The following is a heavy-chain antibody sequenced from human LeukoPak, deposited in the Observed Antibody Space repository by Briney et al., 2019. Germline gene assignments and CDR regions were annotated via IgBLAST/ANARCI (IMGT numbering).Heavy chain of an antibody. J-gene: IGHJ5*02. CDR1: GGSISIGGYY. CDR2: IYYSGST. D-gene: IGHD3-3*01. V-gene: IGHV4-31*03. CDR3: ARDRRTIFGVGGWFDP. Sequence: PSETLSLTCSVSGGSISIGGYYWSWIRQHPGKGLEWIGYIYYSGSTYYNPSLKSRVTISVDTSKNQFSLKLSSVTAADTAVYYCARDRRTIFGVGGWFDPWGQGTLVTVSS.